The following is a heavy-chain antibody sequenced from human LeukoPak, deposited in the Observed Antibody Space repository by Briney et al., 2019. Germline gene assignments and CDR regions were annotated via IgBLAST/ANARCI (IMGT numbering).Heavy chain of an antibody. V-gene: IGHV1-8*02. D-gene: IGHD3-10*01. J-gene: IGHJ4*02. CDR1: GYTFTGYY. Sequence: ASVKVSCKASGYTFTGYYMHWVRQAPGQGREWMGWINPNSGNTGYAQKFQGRVTMTRHTSISTAYMELSSLRSEDTAVYYCARGPSGFGELLYCDYWGQGTLVTVSS. CDR3: ARGPSGFGELLYCDY. CDR2: INPNSGNT.